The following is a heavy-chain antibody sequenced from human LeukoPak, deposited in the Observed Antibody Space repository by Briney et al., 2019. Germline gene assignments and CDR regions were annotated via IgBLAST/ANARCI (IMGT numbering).Heavy chain of an antibody. CDR3: TKDHHIAAAGYYFDY. CDR2: ISYDGSNK. Sequence: PGGSLRLSCAASGFTFSSYAMHWVRQAPGKGLEWVAVISYDGSNKYYADSVKGRFTISRDNSKNTLYLQMNSLRADDTALYYCTKDHHIAAAGYYFDYWGQGTLVTVSS. J-gene: IGHJ4*02. CDR1: GFTFSSYA. V-gene: IGHV3-30-3*01. D-gene: IGHD6-13*01.